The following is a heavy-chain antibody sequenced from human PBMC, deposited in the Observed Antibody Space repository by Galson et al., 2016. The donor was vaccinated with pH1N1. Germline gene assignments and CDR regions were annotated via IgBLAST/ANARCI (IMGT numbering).Heavy chain of an antibody. CDR3: AREDLVVGEGWDYDVDL. J-gene: IGHJ6*01. CDR2: IHTSGPT. V-gene: IGHV4-31*03. D-gene: IGHD2-15*01. Sequence: QVQLQESGPGLVKTSQTLSLTCTVSGGSVSRSGNYWSWIRQHPGKGLEWIGYIHTSGPTYYNPSLKSRTNISLDTAKNQFSLNLNSGTAADTAVYFCAREDLVVGEGWDYDVDLWGQGTMVTVSS. CDR1: GGSVSRSGNY.